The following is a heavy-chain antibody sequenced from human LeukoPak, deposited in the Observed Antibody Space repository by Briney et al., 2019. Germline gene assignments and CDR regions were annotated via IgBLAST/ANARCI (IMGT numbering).Heavy chain of an antibody. CDR3: AKAFSGGKWTPDY. J-gene: IGHJ4*02. D-gene: IGHD3-3*02. CDR1: GFTFSNVW. Sequence: GGSLRLSCAASGFTFSNVWMSWVRQAPGKGLEWVSAISGSGDNTYYADSVKGRFTVSRDNSKDTLYLQMNSLRADDTAVYYCAKAFSGGKWTPDYWGQGTLVTVSS. V-gene: IGHV3-23*01. CDR2: ISGSGDNT.